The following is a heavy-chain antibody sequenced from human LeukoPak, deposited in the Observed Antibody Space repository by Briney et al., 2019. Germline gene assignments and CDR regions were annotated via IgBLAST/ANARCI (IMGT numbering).Heavy chain of an antibody. V-gene: IGHV1-8*03. J-gene: IGHJ3*02. Sequence: ASVKVSCKASGYTFTSYDINWVRQATGQGLEWMGWMNPNSGNTGYAQKFQGRVTITRNTSISTAYMELSSLRSEDTAVYYCARGCRLRFLEWLLFDAFDIWGQGTMVTVSS. D-gene: IGHD3-3*01. CDR1: GYTFTSYD. CDR3: ARGCRLRFLEWLLFDAFDI. CDR2: MNPNSGNT.